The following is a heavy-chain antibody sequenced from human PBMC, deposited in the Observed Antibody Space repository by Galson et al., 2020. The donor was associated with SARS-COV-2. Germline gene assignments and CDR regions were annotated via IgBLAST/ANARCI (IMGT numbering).Heavy chain of an antibody. CDR2: IYTSGTT. J-gene: IGHJ4*02. Sequence: SETLSPTCTVSGGSISSGSYYWSWIRQPAGEGLEWIGRIYTSGTTNYNPSLKSRVTISIDTSKNQFSLKLNSVTAADTAVYYCARGPWGIASFGTWGQGNLVTVSS. D-gene: IGHD1-7*01. CDR3: ARGPWGIASFGT. V-gene: IGHV4-61*02. CDR1: GGSISSGSYY.